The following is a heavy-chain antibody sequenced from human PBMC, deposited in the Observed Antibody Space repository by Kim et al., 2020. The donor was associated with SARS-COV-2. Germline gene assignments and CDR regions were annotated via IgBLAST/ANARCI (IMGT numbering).Heavy chain of an antibody. V-gene: IGHV4-31*02. Sequence: KSRVTISVDTSKNQFSLKLSSVTAADTAVYYCARDHRSGYDYYYYYGMDVWGQGTTVTVSS. D-gene: IGHD5-12*01. J-gene: IGHJ6*02. CDR3: ARDHRSGYDYYYYYGMDV.